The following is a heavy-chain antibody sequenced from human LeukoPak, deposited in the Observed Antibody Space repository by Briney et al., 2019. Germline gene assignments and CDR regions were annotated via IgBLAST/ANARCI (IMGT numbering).Heavy chain of an antibody. CDR2: INTDGSST. D-gene: IGHD2-15*01. J-gene: IGHJ3*02. CDR3: ARVVVGDAFDI. CDR1: GFTFSSYW. V-gene: IGHV3-74*01. Sequence: GGSLRLSCAASGFTFSSYWMHWVRQAPGRGLVWVSRINTDGSSTSYADSVKGRFTISRDNAKNTLYLQMNSLRAEDTAVYYCARVVVGDAFDIWGQGTMVTVSS.